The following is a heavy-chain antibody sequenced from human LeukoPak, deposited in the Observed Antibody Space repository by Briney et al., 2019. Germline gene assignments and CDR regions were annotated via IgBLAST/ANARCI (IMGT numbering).Heavy chain of an antibody. V-gene: IGHV5-51*01. J-gene: IGHJ6*02. Sequence: GESLKISCKGSGYSFTSCWIGWVRQMPGKGLEWMGIIYPGDSDTRYSPSFQGQVTISADKSISTAYLQWSSLKASDTAMYYCARLLHSGYDSPDYYYGMDVWGQGTTVTVSS. CDR1: GYSFTSCW. CDR3: ARLLHSGYDSPDYYYGMDV. CDR2: IYPGDSDT. D-gene: IGHD5-12*01.